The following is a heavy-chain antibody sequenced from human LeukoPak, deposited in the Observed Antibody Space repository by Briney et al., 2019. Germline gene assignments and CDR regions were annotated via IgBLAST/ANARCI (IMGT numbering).Heavy chain of an antibody. J-gene: IGHJ4*02. CDR2: MNHSGST. CDR1: GGSFSGYY. D-gene: IGHD3-10*01. CDR3: AYGGEGLDY. Sequence: PSETLSLTCAVYGGSFSGYYWSWIRQPPGKGLEWIGEMNHSGSTNYNPSLKSRVTISVDTSKNQFSLELTSVTAAGTAAYYCAYGGEGLDYGGQGTLVTVSS. V-gene: IGHV4-34*01.